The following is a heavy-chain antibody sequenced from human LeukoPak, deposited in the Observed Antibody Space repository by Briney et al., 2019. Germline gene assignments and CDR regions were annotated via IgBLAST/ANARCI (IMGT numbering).Heavy chain of an antibody. CDR2: IYYSGST. V-gene: IGHV4-59*01. CDR3: MRVGRDGYNDYFDY. Sequence: SETLSLTCTVSGGSISSYYWSWVRQPPGKGLEWIGYIYYSGSTNSNPSLKSRVTLSVDTSKNQFSLKLSSVTAADTALYYCMRVGRDGYNDYFDYWGQGTLVTVSS. D-gene: IGHD5-24*01. CDR1: GGSISSYY. J-gene: IGHJ4*02.